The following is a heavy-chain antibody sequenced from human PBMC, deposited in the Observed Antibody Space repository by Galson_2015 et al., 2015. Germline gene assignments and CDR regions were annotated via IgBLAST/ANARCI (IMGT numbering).Heavy chain of an antibody. V-gene: IGHV3-11*01. Sequence: SLRLSCAASGFTFSSYWMSWVRQAPGKGLEWVSYISSSGSTIYYADPVKGRFPISRDNAKNSLYLQMNSLRAEDTAVYYCARDGSGSYYTAWDVWGKGTTVTVSS. D-gene: IGHD3-10*01. CDR3: ARDGSGSYYTAWDV. J-gene: IGHJ6*04. CDR1: GFTFSSYW. CDR2: ISSSGSTI.